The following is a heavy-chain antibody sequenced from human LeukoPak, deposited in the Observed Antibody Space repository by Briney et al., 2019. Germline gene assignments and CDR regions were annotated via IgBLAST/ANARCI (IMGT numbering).Heavy chain of an antibody. D-gene: IGHD6-13*01. V-gene: IGHV4-39*01. Sequence: SETLSLTCTVSGGSIRSSYYYWGWIRQPPGKGLEWIGSIYDSGSTYYNPSLKSRVTISVDTSKNQFSLKLSSVTAADTAVYYCAREGIAAAGYYFDYWGQGTLVTVSS. CDR2: IYDSGST. CDR3: AREGIAAAGYYFDY. CDR1: GGSIRSSYYY. J-gene: IGHJ4*02.